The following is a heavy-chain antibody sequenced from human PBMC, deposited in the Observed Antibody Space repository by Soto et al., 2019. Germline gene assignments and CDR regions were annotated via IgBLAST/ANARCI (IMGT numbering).Heavy chain of an antibody. Sequence: PSETLSLTCTVSGGSISSGDYYWSWIRQPPGKGLEWIGEINHSGSTNYNPSLKSRVTISVDTSKNQFSLKLSSVTAADTAVYYCARFKSTDYGDYRRYYYGMDVWGQGTTVTVSS. V-gene: IGHV4-39*07. CDR3: ARFKSTDYGDYRRYYYGMDV. D-gene: IGHD4-17*01. CDR2: INHSGST. J-gene: IGHJ6*02. CDR1: GGSISSGDYY.